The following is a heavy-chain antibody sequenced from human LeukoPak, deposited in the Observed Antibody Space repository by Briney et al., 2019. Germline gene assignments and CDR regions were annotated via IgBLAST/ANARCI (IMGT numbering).Heavy chain of an antibody. Sequence: GGSLRLSCAASGFTFSSYAMSWVRQAPGKGLEWVSSTNSDGSSTGYTDSVKGRFTVSRDNSKNTLYLQMNSLRAEDTGVYYCARARWYSSDYWGQGTLVTVSS. J-gene: IGHJ4*02. V-gene: IGHV3-74*01. D-gene: IGHD5-24*01. CDR2: TNSDGSST. CDR1: GFTFSSYA. CDR3: ARARWYSSDY.